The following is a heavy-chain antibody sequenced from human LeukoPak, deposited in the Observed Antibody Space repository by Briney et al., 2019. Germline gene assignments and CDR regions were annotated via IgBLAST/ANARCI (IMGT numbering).Heavy chain of an antibody. D-gene: IGHD6-25*01. Sequence: SETLSLTCVISGDSITPYYWSWVRQPPGKALEWIGYIYYSGSTNYNPSLKSRVTISVDTSKNQFSLKLSSVTAADTAVYYCARSRPFIDYWGQGTLVTVSS. CDR3: ARSRPFIDY. J-gene: IGHJ4*02. CDR2: IYYSGST. CDR1: GDSITPYY. V-gene: IGHV4-59*08.